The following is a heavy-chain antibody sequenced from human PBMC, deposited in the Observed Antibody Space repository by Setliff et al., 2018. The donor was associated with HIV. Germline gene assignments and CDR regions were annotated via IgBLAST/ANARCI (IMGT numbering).Heavy chain of an antibody. Sequence: SATLSLTCSVYGGSISRGGRYWGWIRQHPGRGLEWLGYVYYTGESFYKPSLGGRVTILQDKSKNQFSLELRSVTAADTAVYYCASATVGGASPFDSWGPGTLVTVSS. D-gene: IGHD4-4*01. J-gene: IGHJ4*02. CDR2: VYYTGES. CDR1: GGSISRGGRY. CDR3: ASATVGGASPFDS. V-gene: IGHV4-31*03.